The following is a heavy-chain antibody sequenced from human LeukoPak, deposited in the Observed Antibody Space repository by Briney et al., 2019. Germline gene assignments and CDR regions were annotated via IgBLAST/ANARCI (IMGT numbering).Heavy chain of an antibody. D-gene: IGHD3-10*01. CDR1: GGSISSYY. Sequence: PSETLCLTCAVSGGSISSYYWSWIRQPPGKGLEWIWYIYYSGSTNYNPPLKRRVTISVDTSKNQFSLELSSVTAADTAVYYCASIAMVRGVIWCDPWGQGTLVTVSS. CDR3: ASIAMVRGVIWCDP. CDR2: IYYSGST. J-gene: IGHJ5*02. V-gene: IGHV4-59*01.